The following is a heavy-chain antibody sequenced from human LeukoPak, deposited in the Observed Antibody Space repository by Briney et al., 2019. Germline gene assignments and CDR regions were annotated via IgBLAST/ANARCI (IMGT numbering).Heavy chain of an antibody. CDR2: ISRDSIYI. V-gene: IGHV3-21*01. D-gene: IGHD1-26*01. J-gene: IGHJ4*02. Sequence: GGSLRLSCAASGFTFSTYSMNWVRQAPGRGLEWVSFISRDSIYIFYADSVKGRFTISRDNAKNSLYLQMNSLTAEDTAVYYCARGSREHGLGYWRQGTLVTVSS. CDR1: GFTFSTYS. CDR3: ARGSREHGLGY.